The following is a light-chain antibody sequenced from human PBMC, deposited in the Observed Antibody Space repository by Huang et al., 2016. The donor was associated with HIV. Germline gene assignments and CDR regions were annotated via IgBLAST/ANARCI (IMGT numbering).Light chain of an antibody. CDR2: DAS. J-gene: IGKJ4*01. V-gene: IGKV3-11*01. Sequence: EIVLTQSPVTLALSPGDRATLACRASQSVSSYLAWYQQKPGQAPMLLIYDASNRATGIPARFSGSGSGTDFTLTISSLEPEDFAVYYCQQRSNWPPLTFGGGTKVEIK. CDR3: QQRSNWPPLT. CDR1: QSVSSY.